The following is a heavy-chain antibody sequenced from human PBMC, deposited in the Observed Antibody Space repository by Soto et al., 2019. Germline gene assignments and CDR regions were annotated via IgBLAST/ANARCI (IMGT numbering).Heavy chain of an antibody. CDR1: GGSISSGGYC. V-gene: IGHV4-31*03. CDR2: IYYSGST. CDR3: ARERVIVVVSRGAFDI. D-gene: IGHD3-22*01. J-gene: IGHJ3*02. Sequence: SEPQSLTCTVSGGSISSGGYCWSWIRQHPGKGLEWIGYIYYSGSTYYNPSLKSRVTISVDTSKNQFSLKLSSVTAADMAVYYCARERVIVVVSRGAFDIWGQGTMVTVSS.